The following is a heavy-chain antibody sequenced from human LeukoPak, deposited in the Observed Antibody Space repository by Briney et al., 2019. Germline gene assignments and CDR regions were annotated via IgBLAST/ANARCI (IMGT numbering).Heavy chain of an antibody. CDR2: IYYSGST. CDR3: ARHYYDSSGYSLGYYYYYGMDV. D-gene: IGHD3-22*01. CDR1: GGSISSYY. Sequence: SETLSLTRTVSGGSISSYYWSWIRQPPGKGLEWIGHIYYSGSTNYNPSLKSRLAISIDTSKNQFSLKLSSVTAADTAVYYCARHYYDSSGYSLGYYYYYGMDVWGQGTTVTVSS. J-gene: IGHJ6*02. V-gene: IGHV4-59*01.